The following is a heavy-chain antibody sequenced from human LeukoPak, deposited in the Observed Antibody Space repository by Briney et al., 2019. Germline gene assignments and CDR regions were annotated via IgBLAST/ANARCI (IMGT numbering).Heavy chain of an antibody. Sequence: ASVKVSCKASGYTFTSYDINWVRQATGQGLEWMGWMNPNSGNTGYAQKFQGRVTITRNTSISTAYMELSSLRSEDTAVYYCARAPSPLVGDTYDDYYYYMDVWGKGTPVTVSS. CDR3: ARAPSPLVGDTYDDYYYYMDV. V-gene: IGHV1-8*03. J-gene: IGHJ6*03. CDR1: GYTFTSYD. D-gene: IGHD2-15*01. CDR2: MNPNSGNT.